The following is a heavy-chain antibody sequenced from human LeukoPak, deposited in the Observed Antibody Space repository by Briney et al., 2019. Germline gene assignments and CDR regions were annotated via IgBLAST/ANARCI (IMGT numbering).Heavy chain of an antibody. D-gene: IGHD1-1*01. J-gene: IGHJ4*02. CDR3: AKDQLVGLYCVDY. V-gene: IGHV3-23*01. CDR2: INSDRSTT. CDR1: GFTFSRYA. Sequence: GGSLTLSCAASGFTFSRYAMSWVRQAPWKGLAWVSSINSDRSTTYYADSVKGRFAISRDNSKNTLYLQMNRLRANDTHVHYCAKDQLVGLYCVDYWGRGRLASVS.